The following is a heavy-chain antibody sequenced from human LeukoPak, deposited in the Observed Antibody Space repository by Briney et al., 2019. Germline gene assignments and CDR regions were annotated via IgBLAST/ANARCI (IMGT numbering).Heavy chain of an antibody. Sequence: ASVKVSCKASGYTFTGYYMHWVRQAPGQGLEWMGWINPNSGGTNYAQKFQGRVTMTRDTSISTAYMELSRLRSDDTAVYYCARELKGDYDFWSGYRNWFDPWGQGTLVNVSS. CDR2: INPNSGGT. CDR3: ARELKGDYDFWSGYRNWFDP. CDR1: GYTFTGYY. J-gene: IGHJ5*02. D-gene: IGHD3-3*01. V-gene: IGHV1-2*02.